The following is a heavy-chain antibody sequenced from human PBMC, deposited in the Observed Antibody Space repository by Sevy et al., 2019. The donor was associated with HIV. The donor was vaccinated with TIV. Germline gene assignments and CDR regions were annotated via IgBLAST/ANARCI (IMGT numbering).Heavy chain of an antibody. CDR3: AKDLAYESSGYHDY. V-gene: IGHV3-23*01. CDR1: GFTFRSYA. CDR2: ITGNGGST. D-gene: IGHD3-22*01. J-gene: IGHJ4*02. Sequence: GGSLRLSCSASGFTFRSYAMNLVRQAPGKGLEWVSAITGNGGSTYYADSVKGRFTISRDNSKSTLYLQMSSLRAEDTALYYCAKDLAYESSGYHDYWGQGTLVTVSS.